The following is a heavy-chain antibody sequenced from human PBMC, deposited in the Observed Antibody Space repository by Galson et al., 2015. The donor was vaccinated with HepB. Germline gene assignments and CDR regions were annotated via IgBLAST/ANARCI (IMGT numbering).Heavy chain of an antibody. CDR2: ISGSGGST. Sequence: SLRLSCAASGFTFSTYAIGWVRQAPGKGLEWVSGISGSGGSTYYADSVKGRFTISRDNSKNTLYLQMNSLRAEDTAVYYCAKSRLDTTVTTVGYYYYYGMDVWGQGTTVTVSS. V-gene: IGHV3-23*01. CDR3: AKSRLDTTVTTVGYYYYYGMDV. D-gene: IGHD4-17*01. J-gene: IGHJ6*02. CDR1: GFTFSTYA.